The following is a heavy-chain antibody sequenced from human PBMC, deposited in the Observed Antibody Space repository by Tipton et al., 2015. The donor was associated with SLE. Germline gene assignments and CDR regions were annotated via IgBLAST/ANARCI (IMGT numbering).Heavy chain of an antibody. J-gene: IGHJ3*01. V-gene: IGHV3-23*01. Sequence: SLRLSCAASGLPFSSYAMSWVRQAPGKGLEWVSAISGRGSTTSYADSVKGRFTISRDNSKNTLYLQVNSLRTEDTAVYFCAKDGGSQGAFDVWGQGTMVTVSS. CDR2: ISGRGSTT. CDR1: GLPFSSYA. D-gene: IGHD1-26*01. CDR3: AKDGGSQGAFDV.